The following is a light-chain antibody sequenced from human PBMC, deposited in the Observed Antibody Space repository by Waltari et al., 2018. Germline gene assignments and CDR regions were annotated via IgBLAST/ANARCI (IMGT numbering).Light chain of an antibody. J-gene: IGKJ1*01. CDR3: QQYGGSPRT. Sequence: EIVLTQSPGTLSLSPGERATLSCRASQTVSNSYLAWYQQKPGQAPRLLIYNASSRAADTPDRFSGSGSGTDFTLTISRLLPEDFAVYYCQQYGGSPRTFGQGTRVDI. CDR1: QTVSNSY. V-gene: IGKV3-20*01. CDR2: NAS.